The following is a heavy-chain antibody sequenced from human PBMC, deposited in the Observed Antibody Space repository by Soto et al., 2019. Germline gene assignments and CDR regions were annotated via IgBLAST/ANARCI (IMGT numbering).Heavy chain of an antibody. Sequence: EVQLLESGGGLVQPGGSLRLSCAASGVTFSSYAMSWVRQAPGQGLEWVSAISGSGITTYYADSMKGRFTIYRDNSKNTLCLEMNSLRAEDTAVYYCATDQSFGSGSRGDYWGPGDLVTVSS. CDR2: ISGSGITT. CDR3: ATDQSFGSGSRGDY. D-gene: IGHD3-10*01. CDR1: GVTFSSYA. J-gene: IGHJ4*02. V-gene: IGHV3-23*01.